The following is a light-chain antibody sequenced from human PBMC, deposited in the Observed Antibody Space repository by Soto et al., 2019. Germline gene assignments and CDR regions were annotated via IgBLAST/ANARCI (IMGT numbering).Light chain of an antibody. CDR1: QSVSSTY. CDR2: GAS. V-gene: IGKV3-20*01. Sequence: EIVLTQSPGTLSLSPGERATLSCRASQSVSSTYLGWYQQKPGQAPRLLIYGASSRATGIPDRFSGSGSGTEFTLTIARLEPEDFAVYYCQLYGSSPPRTFGQGTKVEIK. CDR3: QLYGSSPPRT. J-gene: IGKJ1*01.